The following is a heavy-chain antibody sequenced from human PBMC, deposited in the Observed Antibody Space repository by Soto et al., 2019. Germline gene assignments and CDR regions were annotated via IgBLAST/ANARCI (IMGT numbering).Heavy chain of an antibody. D-gene: IGHD6-13*01. J-gene: IGHJ6*03. V-gene: IGHV1-18*01. CDR2: ISAYNGNT. Sequence: GASVKVSCKASGYTFTSYGISWVRQAPGQGLEWMGWISAYNGNTNYAQKLQGRVTMTTDTSTSTAYMELRSLRSDDTAVYYCASQSIAAAALAYRKTKADYYYMAVWGKGTTVTVSS. CDR3: ASQSIAAAALAYRKTKADYYYMAV. CDR1: GYTFTSYG.